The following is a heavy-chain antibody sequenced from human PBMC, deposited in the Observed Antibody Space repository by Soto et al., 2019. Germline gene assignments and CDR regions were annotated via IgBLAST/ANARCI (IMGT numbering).Heavy chain of an antibody. J-gene: IGHJ6*02. D-gene: IGHD6-6*01. V-gene: IGHV1-69*13. CDR3: ARGYSSSSTYYYYYGMDV. CDR2: IIPIFGTA. CDR1: GGTFSSYA. Sequence: ASVKVSYKASGGTFSSYAISWVRQAPGQGLEWMGGIIPIFGTANYAQKFQGRVTITADESTSTAYMELSSLRSEDTAVYYCARGYSSSSTYYYYYGMDVWGQGTTVTVSS.